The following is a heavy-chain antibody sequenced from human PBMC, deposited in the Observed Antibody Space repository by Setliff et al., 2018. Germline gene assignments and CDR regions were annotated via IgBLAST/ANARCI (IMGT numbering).Heavy chain of an antibody. D-gene: IGHD2-15*01. J-gene: IGHJ4*02. Sequence: PGGSLRLSCAASGLTFSTYRFHWVRQAPGKGLEWVAVLFNDGINQYHADSVKGRFTISRDNSKNTLYLQMNSLRPEDTAVYYCARTCSGSGCYAGLESWGQGTPVTAPQ. CDR1: GLTFSTYR. V-gene: IGHV3-30*03. CDR2: LFNDGINQ. CDR3: ARTCSGSGCYAGLES.